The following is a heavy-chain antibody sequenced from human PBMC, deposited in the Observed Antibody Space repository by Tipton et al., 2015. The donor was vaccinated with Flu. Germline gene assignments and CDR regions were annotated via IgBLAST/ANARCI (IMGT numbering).Heavy chain of an antibody. V-gene: IGHV3-53*01. CDR3: ARDTGGYCSGSSCLPRFDY. CDR1: GFTVRNNY. CDR2: IYSGEDT. D-gene: IGHD2-15*01. J-gene: IGHJ4*02. Sequence: QLVQSGGALTQPGGSLRPSCVASGFTVRNNYMTWDRQAPGKGLEWISVIYSGEDTHYADSVKGRFTISRDNSKNTVYLLMNSLRVEDTAVYYCARDTGGYCSGSSCLPRFDYWGQGTLVTVSS.